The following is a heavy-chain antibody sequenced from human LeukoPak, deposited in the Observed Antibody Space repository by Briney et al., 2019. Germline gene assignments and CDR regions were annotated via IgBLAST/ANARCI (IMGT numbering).Heavy chain of an antibody. Sequence: PGGSLRLSCGASGFTFSSYAMSWVRQAPGKGLEWVSAISGSGGSTYYADSVKGRFTISRDNSKNTLYLQMNSLRAEDTAVYYCAKVRMGRFLQGAFDIWGQGTVVTVSS. D-gene: IGHD3-16*01. CDR1: GFTFSSYA. V-gene: IGHV3-23*01. J-gene: IGHJ3*02. CDR2: ISGSGGST. CDR3: AKVRMGRFLQGAFDI.